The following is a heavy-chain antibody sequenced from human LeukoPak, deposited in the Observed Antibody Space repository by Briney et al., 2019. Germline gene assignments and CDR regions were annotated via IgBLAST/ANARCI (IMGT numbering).Heavy chain of an antibody. J-gene: IGHJ4*02. CDR1: GFTFSSYG. CDR2: IRYDGSNK. V-gene: IGHV3-30*02. Sequence: GGSLRLSWAASGFTFSSYGMHWVRQAPGKGLEWVAFIRYDGSNKCYADSVKGRFTISRDNSKNTLYLQMNSLRAEDTAVYYCAKGGYSSSWYYFDYWGQGTLVTVSS. CDR3: AKGGYSSSWYYFDY. D-gene: IGHD6-13*01.